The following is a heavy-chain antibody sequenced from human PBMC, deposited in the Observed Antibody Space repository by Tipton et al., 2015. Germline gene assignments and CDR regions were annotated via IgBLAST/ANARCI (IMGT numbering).Heavy chain of an antibody. Sequence: QLVQSGAEVKKPGASVKVSCKASEYTFTSYDINWVRQATGQGLEWMGWISAYSGNTNYAEKFQGRVTMTTDTSTSTAYMELRSLRSDDTAVYYCARLTVMVSGPPDYWGQGILVTVSS. J-gene: IGHJ4*02. CDR1: EYTFTSYD. CDR2: ISAYSGNT. D-gene: IGHD2-8*01. V-gene: IGHV1-18*01. CDR3: ARLTVMVSGPPDY.